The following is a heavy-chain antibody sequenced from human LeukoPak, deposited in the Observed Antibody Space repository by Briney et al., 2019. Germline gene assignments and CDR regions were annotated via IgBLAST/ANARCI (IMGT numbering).Heavy chain of an antibody. J-gene: IGHJ6*02. V-gene: IGHV1-2*02. CDR1: GYTFSGYY. CDR3: ARDLALTMVRGIGYYYYGMDV. D-gene: IGHD3-10*01. CDR2: INPNSGGT. Sequence: VASVKVSCKASGYTFSGYYLHWVRQAPGQGLGWMGWINPNSGGTNSAQKFQGRVTVTRDTSITTAYMELSRLRSDDTAVYYCARDLALTMVRGIGYYYYGMDVWGQGTTVTVSS.